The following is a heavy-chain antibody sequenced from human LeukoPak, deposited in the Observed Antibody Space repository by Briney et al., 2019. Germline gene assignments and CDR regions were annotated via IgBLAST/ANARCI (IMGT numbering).Heavy chain of an antibody. CDR1: GGSVSSTRHY. CDR3: ARLLKYSGSYYCDF. J-gene: IGHJ4*02. V-gene: IGHV4-39*01. CDR2: MYYSGST. D-gene: IGHD1-26*01. Sequence: SETLSLTCTVSGGSVSSTRHYWGWIRQPPGKGLEWIGNMYYSGSTYYDPSLRSRVTTSVDTTKNQFSLKLGSVTAADTAVYYCARLLKYSGSYYCDFWGQGTLVTVSS.